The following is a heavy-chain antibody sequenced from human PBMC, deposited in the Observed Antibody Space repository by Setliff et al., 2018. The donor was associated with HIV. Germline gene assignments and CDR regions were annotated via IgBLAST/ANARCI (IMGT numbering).Heavy chain of an antibody. D-gene: IGHD4-4*01. CDR3: ARDAFDYTAYYYSYMDV. CDR1: GYTFTNYY. Sequence: ASVKVSCKASGYTFTNYYIHWVRQAPGQGLEWMGIVNPSGGSTTYAQKFQGRVTMTWDTSTSTVYMELSSLRSEDTAVYYCARDAFDYTAYYYSYMDVWGKGTTVTVS. J-gene: IGHJ6*03. CDR2: VNPSGGST. V-gene: IGHV1-46*01.